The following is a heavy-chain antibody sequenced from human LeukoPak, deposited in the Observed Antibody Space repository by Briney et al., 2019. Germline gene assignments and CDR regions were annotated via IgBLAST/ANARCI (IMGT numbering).Heavy chain of an antibody. Sequence: GGSLRLSCVASGFNFSGKYMSWVRQAPGRGLEWVSIIDSDNNTYYGDSVKGRFIISRDNSKNTLFLQLNTLRAEDTAVYYCSGSSRYGYFDYRGQGTLVTVSS. CDR2: IDSDNNT. CDR3: SGSSRYGYFDY. D-gene: IGHD6-13*01. V-gene: IGHV3-53*01. J-gene: IGHJ4*02. CDR1: GFNFSGKY.